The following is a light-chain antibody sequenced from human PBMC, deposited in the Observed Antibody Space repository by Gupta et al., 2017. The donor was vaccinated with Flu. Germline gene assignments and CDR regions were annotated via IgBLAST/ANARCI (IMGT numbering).Light chain of an antibody. V-gene: IGKV1-6*01. CDR2: AAS. J-gene: IGKJ1*01. CDR1: QGIRNE. CDR3: LHDYNYPRT. Sequence: AIPMTQSPSSLSASIGDKVTITCRASQGIRNELGWYQQKPGKAPKFLIYAASTLQSGVPSRFSGSGSGTDFTLTISSLQPEDFATYYCLHDYNYPRTFGQGTKVEIK.